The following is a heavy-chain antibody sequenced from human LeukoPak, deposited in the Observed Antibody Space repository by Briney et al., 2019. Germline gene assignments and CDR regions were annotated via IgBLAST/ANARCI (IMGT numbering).Heavy chain of an antibody. CDR2: ITSISCGT. D-gene: IGHD3-22*01. V-gene: IGHV1-2*02. CDR3: ARASYYYDSSGYPGYYFDY. J-gene: IGHJ4*02. CDR1: GYTFTDYY. Sequence: VSVKVSCKASGYTFTDYYMHWVRQAPGQGLEWMGWITSISCGTNYAQKFQGRVTMTRDTSISTAYMELSRLRSDDTAVYYCARASYYYDSSGYPGYYFDYWGQGTLVTVSS.